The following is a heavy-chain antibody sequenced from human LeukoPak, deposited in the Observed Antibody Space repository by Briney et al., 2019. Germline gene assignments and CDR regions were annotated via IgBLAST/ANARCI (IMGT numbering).Heavy chain of an antibody. CDR1: GYTFTSYC. D-gene: IGHD6-19*01. V-gene: IGHV1-46*01. CDR2: INPSGGST. J-gene: IGHJ2*01. Sequence: ASVKVSCKASGYTFTSYCMHWVRQAPGQGLEWMGIINPSGGSTSYAQKFQGRVTMTRDTSTSTVYMELSSLRSEDTAVYYCARPYSSGGWYFDLWGRGTLVTVSS. CDR3: ARPYSSGGWYFDL.